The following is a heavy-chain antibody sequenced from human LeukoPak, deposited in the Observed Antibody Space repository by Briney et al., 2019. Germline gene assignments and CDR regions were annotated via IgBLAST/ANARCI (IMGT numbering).Heavy chain of an antibody. J-gene: IGHJ6*03. CDR1: GGSISSYY. D-gene: IGHD3-10*01. CDR2: IYTSGST. V-gene: IGHV4-4*07. Sequence: KTSETLSLTCTVSGGSISSYYWSWIRQPAGKGLEWIGRIYTSGSTNYNPSLKSRVTMSVDTSKNQFSLKLSSVTAADTAVYYCARVQHGSGSYYNLYYYYMDVWGKGTTVTISS. CDR3: ARVQHGSGSYYNLYYYYMDV.